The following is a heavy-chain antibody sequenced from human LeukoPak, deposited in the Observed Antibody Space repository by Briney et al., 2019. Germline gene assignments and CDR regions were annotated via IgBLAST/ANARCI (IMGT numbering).Heavy chain of an antibody. V-gene: IGHV3-9*01. D-gene: IGHD5-24*01. CDR2: INWKTGNG. CDR1: GFNFDDYA. Sequence: GGSLRLSCAVSGFNFDDYAMHWVRQAPGRGLEWVSGINWKTGNGIYADSVKGRFSISRDNAKNSLYLQMSSLRAEDTALYYCTRRAARWQFDLWGRGTLLTVSS. CDR3: TRRAARWQFDL. J-gene: IGHJ2*01.